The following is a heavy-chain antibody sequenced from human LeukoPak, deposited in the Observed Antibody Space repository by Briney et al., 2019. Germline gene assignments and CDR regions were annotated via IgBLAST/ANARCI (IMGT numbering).Heavy chain of an antibody. CDR3: GKTTVGYSSGQKPAWPVDY. J-gene: IGHJ4*02. CDR2: INSDGSST. V-gene: IGHV3-74*01. CDR1: RFTFSSYW. D-gene: IGHD5-18*01. Sequence: GGSLRLSCAASRFTFSSYWMHWVRQAPGKGLVWVSRINSDGSSTTCADSVKGRFTISRDNSRNTVYLQINSLRAEDTAVYYCGKTTVGYSSGQKPAWPVDYWGQGTLVTVSS.